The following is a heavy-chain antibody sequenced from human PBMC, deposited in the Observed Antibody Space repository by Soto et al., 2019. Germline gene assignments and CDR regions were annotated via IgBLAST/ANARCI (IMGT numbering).Heavy chain of an antibody. V-gene: IGHV4-30-4*01. Sequence: SETLSLTCTVSGGSISSGDYYWSWIRQPPGKGLEWIGYIYYSGSTYYNPSLKSRVTISVDTSKNQFSLKLSSVTAADTAVYYCARTDPWTNWFDPWGQGTLVTAPQ. CDR2: IYYSGST. J-gene: IGHJ5*02. CDR1: GGSISSGDYY. CDR3: ARTDPWTNWFDP. D-gene: IGHD2-8*01.